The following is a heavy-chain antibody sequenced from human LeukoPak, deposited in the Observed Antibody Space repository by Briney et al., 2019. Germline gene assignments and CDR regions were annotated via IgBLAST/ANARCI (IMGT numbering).Heavy chain of an antibody. Sequence: PGGSLRLSCAASGFTFDDYGMSWVRQAPGKGLEWVSGINWNGGSTGYAGSVKGRFTISRDNAKDSLYLQMNSLRAEDTALYYCARDGDYYYYYMDVWGKGTTVTVSS. CDR3: ARDGDYYYYYMDV. CDR2: INWNGGST. J-gene: IGHJ6*03. D-gene: IGHD3-10*01. CDR1: GFTFDDYG. V-gene: IGHV3-20*04.